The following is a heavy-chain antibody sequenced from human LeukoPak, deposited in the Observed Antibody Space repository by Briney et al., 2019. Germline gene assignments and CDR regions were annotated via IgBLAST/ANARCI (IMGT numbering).Heavy chain of an antibody. V-gene: IGHV4-4*07. CDR3: ARENILTGYPINWFDP. CDR1: GGSISNYY. Sequence: SETLSLTCTVSGGSISNYYWSWIRQPAGKGLEWIGRIYTSGSTNYNPSLKSRVTISIDTSKNQFSLELSSVTAADTAVYYCARENILTGYPINWFDPWGQGTLVTVSS. D-gene: IGHD3-9*01. CDR2: IYTSGST. J-gene: IGHJ5*02.